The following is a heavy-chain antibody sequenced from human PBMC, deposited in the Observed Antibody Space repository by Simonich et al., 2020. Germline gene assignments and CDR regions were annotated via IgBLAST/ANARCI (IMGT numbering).Heavy chain of an antibody. V-gene: IGHV4-59*08. J-gene: IGHJ4*02. CDR3: ARLPDY. CDR2: SYYSGST. CDR1: GGSISSYY. Sequence: QVQLQESGPGLVKPSETLSLTCTGSGGSISSYYWSWIRQPPGKGLEWIGYSYYSGSTHYNPSLKSQVTRSVDTSKNQFSLKLSSVTAADTAVYYCARLPDYWGQGTLVTVSS.